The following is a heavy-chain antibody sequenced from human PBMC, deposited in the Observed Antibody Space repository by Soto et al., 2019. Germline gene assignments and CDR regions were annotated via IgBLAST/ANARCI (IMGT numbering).Heavy chain of an antibody. Sequence: QMQLVQSGAEVKKPGSSVKVSCKASGGTSSTYSISWVRQGPGQGLEWMGEIIPIFGTAYYSQKFQDRVTISADASTTTVQMELSSFRSDDTAVYYCARGRVGSMNWFDPGSQGTLVTVSS. CDR1: GGTSSTYS. V-gene: IGHV1-69*01. CDR2: IIPIFGTA. D-gene: IGHD1-26*01. CDR3: ARGRVGSMNWFDP. J-gene: IGHJ5*02.